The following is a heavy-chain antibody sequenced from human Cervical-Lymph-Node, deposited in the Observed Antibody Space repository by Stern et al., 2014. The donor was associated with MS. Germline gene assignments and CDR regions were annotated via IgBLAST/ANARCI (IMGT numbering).Heavy chain of an antibody. CDR3: ARHPIVVVVGPFDY. CDR1: GGSISSSSYY. J-gene: IGHJ4*02. D-gene: IGHD2-15*01. CDR2: IYYSGST. Sequence: QVQLQESGPGLVKPSETLSLTCTVSGGSISSSSYYWGWIRQPPGKGLEWIGSIYYSGSTYYTPSQKGGVTISVDRPKNQFPRKLGWGTAADTAVYYCARHPIVVVVGPFDYWGQGTLVTVSS. V-gene: IGHV4-39*01.